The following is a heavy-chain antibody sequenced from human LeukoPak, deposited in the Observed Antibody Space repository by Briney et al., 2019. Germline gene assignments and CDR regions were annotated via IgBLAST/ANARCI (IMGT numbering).Heavy chain of an antibody. CDR1: GGSISSGSYY. V-gene: IGHV4-61*02. CDR2: IYTSGST. Sequence: SETLSLTCTVSGGSISSGSYYWSWIRQPAGKGLEWIGRIYTSGSTNYNPSLKSRVTISVDTSKNQFSLKLSSVTAADTAVYYCVRLPWAHSSVLWGAFDIWGQGTMVTVSS. D-gene: IGHD6-25*01. J-gene: IGHJ3*02. CDR3: VRLPWAHSSVLWGAFDI.